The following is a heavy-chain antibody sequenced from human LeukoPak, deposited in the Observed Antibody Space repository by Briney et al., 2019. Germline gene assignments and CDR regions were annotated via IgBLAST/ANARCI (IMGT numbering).Heavy chain of an antibody. CDR3: ARIFCGGDCYNPPLYYFDY. J-gene: IGHJ4*02. CDR2: IYYSGST. CDR1: GGSISSSSYY. V-gene: IGHV4-39*07. Sequence: SETLSLTCTVSGGSISSSSYYWGWIRQPPGKGLEWIGSIYYSGSTYYNPSLKSRVTISVDTSKNQFSLKLSSVTAADTAVYYCARIFCGGDCYNPPLYYFDYWGQGTLVTVSS. D-gene: IGHD2-21*02.